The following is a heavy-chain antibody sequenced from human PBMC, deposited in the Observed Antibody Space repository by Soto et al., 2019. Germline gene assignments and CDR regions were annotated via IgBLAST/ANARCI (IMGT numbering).Heavy chain of an antibody. CDR2: IDPSDSYT. J-gene: IGHJ6*01. D-gene: IGHD3-9*01. Sequence: PGDSLKISCKGSGYSFTSYWISWVRQMPGKGLEWMGRIDPSDSYTNYSPSFQGHVTISADKSISTAYLQWSSLKASDTAMYYCARQETPDWRGGHYYYGRDVWGQGT. CDR1: GYSFTSYW. CDR3: ARQETPDWRGGHYYYGRDV. V-gene: IGHV5-10-1*01.